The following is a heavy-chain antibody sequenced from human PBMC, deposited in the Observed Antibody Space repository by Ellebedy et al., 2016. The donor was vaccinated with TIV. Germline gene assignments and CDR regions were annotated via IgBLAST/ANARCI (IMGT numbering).Heavy chain of an antibody. CDR1: GGSFSGNY. CDR2: INQSGST. Sequence: MPSETLSLTCAVYGGSFSGNYWSWIRQPPGKGLEWLGEINQSGSTNYNPSLKSRVTISVDTSKNQFSLKLRSVTAADTAVYYCARCYYDSSGHYYGGMDVWGQGTTVTVSS. D-gene: IGHD3-22*01. J-gene: IGHJ6*02. V-gene: IGHV4-34*01. CDR3: ARCYYDSSGHYYGGMDV.